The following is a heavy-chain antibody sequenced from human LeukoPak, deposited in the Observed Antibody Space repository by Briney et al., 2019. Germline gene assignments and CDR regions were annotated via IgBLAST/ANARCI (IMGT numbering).Heavy chain of an antibody. Sequence: PGGSLRLSCAASGFTFSSYGMHWVRQAPGKGLEWVAIISYDGSTKYYADSVKGRFTISRDNSKNTLYLQMNSLRAEDTAVYYCANGGGIRDYYGSGSYYPQTYGMDVWGQGTTVTVSS. CDR1: GFTFSSYG. J-gene: IGHJ6*02. CDR2: ISYDGSTK. CDR3: ANGGGIRDYYGSGSYYPQTYGMDV. D-gene: IGHD3-10*01. V-gene: IGHV3-30*18.